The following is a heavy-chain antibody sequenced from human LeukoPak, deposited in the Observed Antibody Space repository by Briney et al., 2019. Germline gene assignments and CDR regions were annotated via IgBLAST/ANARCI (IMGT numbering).Heavy chain of an antibody. Sequence: PGGSLRLSCAASGFTFDDYAMHWVRQAPGKGLEWVSGISLNSGSIGYADSVKGRFTPSRDNAKNSLYLQMNSLRGEETPVYYSVRYYTRHTWYFDLWGRGTLVTVSS. CDR1: GFTFDDYA. D-gene: IGHD3-10*01. V-gene: IGHV3-9*01. J-gene: IGHJ2*01. CDR3: VRYYTRHTWYFDL. CDR2: ISLNSGSI.